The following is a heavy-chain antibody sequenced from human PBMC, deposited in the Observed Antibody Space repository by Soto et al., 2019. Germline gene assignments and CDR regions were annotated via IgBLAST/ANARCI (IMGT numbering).Heavy chain of an antibody. J-gene: IGHJ6*02. Sequence: ASVKVSCKASGHTFTDYYMHWVRQAPGQGLEWMAWINPNSGGTNYAQKFQGWVTMTRDTSISTAYMELSRLTSDDTAVYYCARTGSIATPYYYSGMDVWGQGTTVTVSS. D-gene: IGHD6-6*01. CDR2: INPNSGGT. CDR3: ARTGSIATPYYYSGMDV. V-gene: IGHV1-2*04. CDR1: GHTFTDYY.